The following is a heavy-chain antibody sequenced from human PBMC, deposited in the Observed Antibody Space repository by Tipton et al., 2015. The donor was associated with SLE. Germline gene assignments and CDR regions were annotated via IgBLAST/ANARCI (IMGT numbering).Heavy chain of an antibody. Sequence: TLSLTCTVSGGSISGYYWSWIRQPAGKGLEWIGRVYSSGSTSYNPSLKSRVTISVDTSKNQFSLKLSSVTAADTAVYYCARAILTGYYFFDYWGQGMLVTVSS. D-gene: IGHD3-9*01. CDR2: VYSSGST. J-gene: IGHJ4*02. V-gene: IGHV4-4*07. CDR3: ARAILTGYYFFDY. CDR1: GGSISGYY.